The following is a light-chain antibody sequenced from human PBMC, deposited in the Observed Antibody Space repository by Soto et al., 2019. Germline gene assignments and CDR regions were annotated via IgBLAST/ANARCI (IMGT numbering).Light chain of an antibody. Sequence: DIQMTQSPSTLSASVGDRVTITCRASQSTSTWLAWYQHRPGKTPKLLISEASKLESGDPSRFSGSGSGTEFPLTISSLQPDDFATDYCQQYITYPYAFGQGTKVEIK. CDR3: QQYITYPYA. J-gene: IGKJ1*01. V-gene: IGKV1-5*03. CDR1: QSTSTW. CDR2: EAS.